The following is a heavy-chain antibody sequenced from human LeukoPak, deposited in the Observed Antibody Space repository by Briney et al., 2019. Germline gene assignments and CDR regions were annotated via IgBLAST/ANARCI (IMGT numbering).Heavy chain of an antibody. CDR2: IRALLPNT. D-gene: IGHD3-10*01. V-gene: IGHV3-23*01. CDR1: GFPFYNYV. CDR3: AKELFSASGRAGILDV. J-gene: IGHJ6*04. Sequence: GGSLRHSRAASGFPFYNYVLAWFRAAPGEGLGWVSNIRALLPNTHSADSVKGRCTISRDNSTRTLYMQKNSPRDEDTAVYYCAKELFSASGRAGILDVWGKGTTVTVSS.